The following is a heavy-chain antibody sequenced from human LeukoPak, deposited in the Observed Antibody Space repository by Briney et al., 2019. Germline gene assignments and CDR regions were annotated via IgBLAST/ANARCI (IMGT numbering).Heavy chain of an antibody. CDR2: INPNSGGT. CDR3: ARGGDYYDSSGYYYVS. J-gene: IGHJ5*02. D-gene: IGHD3-22*01. CDR1: GYTFTGYY. V-gene: IGHV1-2*02. Sequence: ASVKVSCKASGYTFTGYYMHWVRQAPGLGLEWMGWINPNSGGTNYAQKFQGRVTMTRDTSISTAYMELSGLRSDDTAVYYCARGGDYYDSSGYYYVSWGQGTLVTVSS.